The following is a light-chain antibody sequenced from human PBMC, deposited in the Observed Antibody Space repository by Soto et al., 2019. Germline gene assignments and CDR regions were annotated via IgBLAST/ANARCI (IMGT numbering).Light chain of an antibody. CDR3: SSFERSGTRV. CDR2: EVS. Sequence: QSALTQPASVSGSPGQSIAISCTGTNSDVGGYNYVSWYQQFPGKAPQLLIYEVSVRPSGISNRFSGAKSGNTASLTISGLQAEDEAVYYCSSFERSGTRVIGGGTKLTVL. J-gene: IGLJ3*02. CDR1: NSDVGGYNY. V-gene: IGLV2-14*01.